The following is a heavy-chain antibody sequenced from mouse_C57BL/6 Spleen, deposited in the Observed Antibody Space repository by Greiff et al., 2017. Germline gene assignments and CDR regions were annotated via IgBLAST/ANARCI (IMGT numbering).Heavy chain of an antibody. D-gene: IGHD3-1*01. Sequence: VQLQQPGAELVKPGASVKLSCKASGYTFTSYWMQWVKQRPGQGLEWIGEIDPSDSYTNYNPKFKGKATLTVDTSSSTAYMQLSILTSEDSAVDYGARSGGTVFLDVWGTGTTVTVSS. CDR2: IDPSDSYT. J-gene: IGHJ1*03. CDR1: GYTFTSYW. V-gene: IGHV1-50*01. CDR3: ARSGGTVFLDV.